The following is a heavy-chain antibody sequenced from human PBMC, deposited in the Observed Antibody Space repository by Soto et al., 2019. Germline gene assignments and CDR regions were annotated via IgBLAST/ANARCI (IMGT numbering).Heavy chain of an antibody. Sequence: QVQLVESGGDLVKRGGSLRLSCAASGYTVSDYYMSWIRQAPGKGLEWISYIDTSSTKIYYADSVKGRFTISRDNAKNSLYLEMNSLRDEDTAVYYCASHYDMWSGYLYPVDYWGQGNLVTVSS. V-gene: IGHV3-11*01. D-gene: IGHD3-3*01. CDR3: ASHYDMWSGYLYPVDY. J-gene: IGHJ4*02. CDR1: GYTVSDYY. CDR2: IDTSSTKI.